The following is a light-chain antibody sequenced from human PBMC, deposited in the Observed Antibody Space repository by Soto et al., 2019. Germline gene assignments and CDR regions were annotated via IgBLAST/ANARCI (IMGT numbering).Light chain of an antibody. V-gene: IGKV1-33*01. CDR2: DAS. Sequence: DIQMTQSPSSLSASVGDRVIITCQASQDISNYLNWYQQKPGKAPKLLIYDASNLETGVPSRFSENGSGTDFTFTISSLQPEDIATYYCQQYDNLPFTFGPGTKVDIK. CDR1: QDISNY. J-gene: IGKJ3*01. CDR3: QQYDNLPFT.